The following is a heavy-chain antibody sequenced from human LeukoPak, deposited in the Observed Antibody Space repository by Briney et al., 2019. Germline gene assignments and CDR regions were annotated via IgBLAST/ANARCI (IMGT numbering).Heavy chain of an antibody. D-gene: IGHD4-17*01. CDR3: AKDPYGDYDHNFDY. Sequence: PGGSLRLSCAASGFTFSSYGMHWVRQAPGKGLEWVAFIRYDGSNKYYADSVKGRFTISRDNSKNTLYLQMNSLRAEDTAVYYCAKDPYGDYDHNFDYWGQGTLVTVSS. CDR1: GFTFSSYG. J-gene: IGHJ4*02. V-gene: IGHV3-30*02. CDR2: IRYDGSNK.